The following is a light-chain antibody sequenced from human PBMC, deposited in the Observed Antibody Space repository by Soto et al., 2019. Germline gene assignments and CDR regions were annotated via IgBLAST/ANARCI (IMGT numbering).Light chain of an antibody. J-gene: IGKJ1*01. Sequence: EIVLTQSPATLSLSPGERGTLSCRASESVTNYLAWYQQKPGQAPRLLVYDVSNRATGIPARFSGGGSGTDFTLTISSLEPEDVAVYYCQQYGSLPKTFGQGTKVDIK. V-gene: IGKV3-11*01. CDR3: QQYGSLPKT. CDR2: DVS. CDR1: ESVTNY.